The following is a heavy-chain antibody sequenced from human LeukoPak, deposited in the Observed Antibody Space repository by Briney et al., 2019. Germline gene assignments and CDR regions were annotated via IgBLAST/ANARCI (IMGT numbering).Heavy chain of an antibody. Sequence: GGSLRLSYAASGFTFRTYTMHWVRQAPGKGLEWVAVISFDGSNKYYADSVKGRFTISRDTSKSTLYLQMNSLRAEDTAVYYCARGSFGAGVGATMDDAFDMWGHGTMVTVSS. CDR2: ISFDGSNK. D-gene: IGHD1-26*01. CDR3: ARGSFGAGVGATMDDAFDM. CDR1: GFTFRTYT. V-gene: IGHV3-30-3*01. J-gene: IGHJ3*02.